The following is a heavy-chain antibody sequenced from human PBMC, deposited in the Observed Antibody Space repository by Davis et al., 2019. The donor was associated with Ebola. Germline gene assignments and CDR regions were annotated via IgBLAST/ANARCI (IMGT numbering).Heavy chain of an antibody. J-gene: IGHJ4*02. Sequence: GSLKISCAASGFTFSSYAMSWVRQAPGKGLEWVSAISGSGGSTYYADSVKGRFTISRDNSKNTLYLQMNSLRAEDTAVYYCAKDRGSSSWYTFDYWGQGTLVTVSS. D-gene: IGHD6-13*01. CDR3: AKDRGSSSWYTFDY. CDR2: ISGSGGST. V-gene: IGHV3-23*01. CDR1: GFTFSSYA.